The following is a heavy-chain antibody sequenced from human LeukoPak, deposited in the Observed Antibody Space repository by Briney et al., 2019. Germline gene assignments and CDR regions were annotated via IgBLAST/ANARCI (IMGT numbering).Heavy chain of an antibody. V-gene: IGHV1-2*02. CDR1: GYTFTGYY. Sequence: GASVNVSCKASGYTFTGYYMHWVRQAPGQGLEWMGWIDPNSGGTNYAQKFQGRVTMTRDTSISTAYMELSRLRSDDTAVYYCARDLDIVATILDYWGQGTLVTVSS. J-gene: IGHJ4*02. CDR3: ARDLDIVATILDY. D-gene: IGHD5-12*01. CDR2: IDPNSGGT.